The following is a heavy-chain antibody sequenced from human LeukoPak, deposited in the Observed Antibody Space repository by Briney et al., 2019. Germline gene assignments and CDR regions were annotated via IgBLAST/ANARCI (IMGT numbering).Heavy chain of an antibody. CDR2: TDTEGTST. CDR3: ARDSYNNVDY. Sequence: GGSLRLCCAASGFTFTSYWMHWVRQAPGKGLVWVSRTDTEGTSTYYADSVKGRFTVSRDNAKNTVYLQMNSLRAEDTAVYYCARDSYNNVDYWGQGTLVTVSS. D-gene: IGHD5-24*01. J-gene: IGHJ4*02. CDR1: GFTFTSYW. V-gene: IGHV3-74*01.